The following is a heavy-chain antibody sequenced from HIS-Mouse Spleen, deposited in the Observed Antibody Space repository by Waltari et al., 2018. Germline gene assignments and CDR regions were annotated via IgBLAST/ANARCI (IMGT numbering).Heavy chain of an antibody. CDR1: GFTFSSYA. J-gene: IGHJ5*02. V-gene: IGHV3-30-3*01. CDR3: ARDMGATTGWFDP. Sequence: QVQLVESGGGVVQPGRSLRLSCAASGFTFSSYAMHWVRRAPGKGLGWVAFFSYDGSNKYYADSGKGRFTISRDNSKNTLYLQMNSLRAEDTAVYYCARDMGATTGWFDPWGQGTLVTVSS. D-gene: IGHD1-26*01. CDR2: FSYDGSNK.